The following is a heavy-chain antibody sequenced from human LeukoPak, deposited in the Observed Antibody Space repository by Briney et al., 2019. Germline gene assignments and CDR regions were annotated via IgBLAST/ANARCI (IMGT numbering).Heavy chain of an antibody. CDR3: ARAYSTNTHFDY. CDR2: MRYDGTNK. CDR1: GFTFSSYG. V-gene: IGHV3-30*02. J-gene: IGHJ4*02. Sequence: GGSLRLSCAASGFTFSSYGMHWVRQAPGKGLEWVAFMRYDGTNKYYADSVKGRFTNSRGNAKNTVHLQMISLRAEDTAVYYCARAYSTNTHFDYWGQGTLVTVSS. D-gene: IGHD6-13*01.